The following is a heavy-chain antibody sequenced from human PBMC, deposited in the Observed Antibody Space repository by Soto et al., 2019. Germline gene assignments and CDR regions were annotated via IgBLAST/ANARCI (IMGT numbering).Heavy chain of an antibody. Sequence: GGSLRLSCAASGFMFSAFEVDWVRHVPGKGLEWVAFISSGDFCTYYRASVRGRFTISRDDAENSLYLQMNSLRVEDTAVYYCVQEKSMANSGYDALDVWGQGTMGTVS. V-gene: IGHV3-48*03. CDR1: GFMFSAFE. D-gene: IGHD5-12*01. CDR3: VQEKSMANSGYDALDV. CDR2: ISSGDFCT. J-gene: IGHJ3*01.